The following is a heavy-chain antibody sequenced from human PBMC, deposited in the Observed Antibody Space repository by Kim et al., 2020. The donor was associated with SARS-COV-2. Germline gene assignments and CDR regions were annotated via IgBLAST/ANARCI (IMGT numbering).Heavy chain of an antibody. Sequence: SVKVSCKASGGTFSSYAISWVRQAPGQGLEWMGGIIPIFGTANYAQKFQGRVTITADESTSTAYMELSSLRSEDTAVYYCASMPAYYDFWSGDLRDYWGQGTLVTVSS. CDR1: GGTFSSYA. CDR2: IIPIFGTA. D-gene: IGHD3-3*01. V-gene: IGHV1-69*13. CDR3: ASMPAYYDFWSGDLRDY. J-gene: IGHJ4*02.